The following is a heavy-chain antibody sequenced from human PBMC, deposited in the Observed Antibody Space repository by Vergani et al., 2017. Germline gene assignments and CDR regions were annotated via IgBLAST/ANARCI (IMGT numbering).Heavy chain of an antibody. J-gene: IGHJ4*02. CDR2: ISYDGSNK. CDR3: AILEIPAALAEYYFDY. Sequence: QVQLVESGGGVVQPGRSLRLSCAASGFTFSSYAMHWVRQAPGKGLEWVAVISYDGSNKYYADSVKGRFTISRDNSKNTLYLQMNSLRAEDTAVYYCAILEIPAALAEYYFDYWGQGTLVTVSS. CDR1: GFTFSSYA. V-gene: IGHV3-30*01. D-gene: IGHD2-2*01.